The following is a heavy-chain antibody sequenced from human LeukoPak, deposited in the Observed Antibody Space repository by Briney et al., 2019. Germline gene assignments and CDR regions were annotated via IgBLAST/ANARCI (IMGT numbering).Heavy chain of an antibody. J-gene: IGHJ4*02. CDR1: GFTFSSYA. Sequence: GGSLRLSCAASGFTFSSYAMHWVRQAPGKGLEWVAVISYDGSNKYYADSVKGRFTISRDNSKNTLYLQMNSLRAEDTAVYYCAGICSGGSCYSVSLDYWGQGTLVTVSS. V-gene: IGHV3-30*04. D-gene: IGHD2-15*01. CDR3: AGICSGGSCYSVSLDY. CDR2: ISYDGSNK.